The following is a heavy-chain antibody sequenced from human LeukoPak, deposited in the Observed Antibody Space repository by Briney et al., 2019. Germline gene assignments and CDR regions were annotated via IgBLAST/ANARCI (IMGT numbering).Heavy chain of an antibody. D-gene: IGHD3-9*01. CDR1: GFTFSSYW. Sequence: PGGSLRLSCAASGFTFSSYWLHWVRQAPGKGLVWVSRISSDGSGTNYADSVKGRFTISRDNAKNSLYLQMNSLRAEDTAVYYCARDRQSYDILTGYQQTNAFDIWGQGTMVTVSS. CDR3: ARDRQSYDILTGYQQTNAFDI. V-gene: IGHV3-74*01. J-gene: IGHJ3*02. CDR2: ISSDGSGT.